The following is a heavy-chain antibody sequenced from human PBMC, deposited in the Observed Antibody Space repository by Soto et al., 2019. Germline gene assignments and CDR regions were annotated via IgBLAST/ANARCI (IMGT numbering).Heavy chain of an antibody. D-gene: IGHD5-18*01. CDR1: GGSFSGYY. CDR3: ARVGRGYSYGYGDY. CDR2: INHSGST. V-gene: IGHV4-34*01. J-gene: IGHJ4*02. Sequence: QVQLQQWGAGLLKPSETLSLTCAVYGGSFSGYYWSWIRQPPGKGLEWIGEINHSGSTNYNPSLKSRVSIAVDTSKNQCSLKLCSVPAADTAVYYCARVGRGYSYGYGDYWGQGTLVTVSS.